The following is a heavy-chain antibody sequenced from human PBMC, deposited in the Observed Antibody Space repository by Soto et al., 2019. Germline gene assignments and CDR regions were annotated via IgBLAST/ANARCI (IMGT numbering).Heavy chain of an antibody. CDR3: ANLGANDYGDHPYYYYYMDV. V-gene: IGHV3-30*18. CDR2: ISYDGSNK. Sequence: GGSLRLSCAASGFTFSSYGMHWVRQAPGKGLEWVAVISYDGSNKYYADSVKGRFTISRDNSKNTLYLQMNSLRAEDTAVYYCANLGANDYGDHPYYYYYMDVWGKGTTVTVSS. CDR1: GFTFSSYG. D-gene: IGHD4-17*01. J-gene: IGHJ6*03.